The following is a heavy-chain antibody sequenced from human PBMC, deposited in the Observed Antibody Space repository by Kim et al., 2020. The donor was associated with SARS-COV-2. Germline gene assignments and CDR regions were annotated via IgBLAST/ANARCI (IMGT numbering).Heavy chain of an antibody. D-gene: IGHD1-26*01. CDR2: MNPNSGNT. V-gene: IGHV1-8*01. Sequence: ASVKVSCKASGYTFTSYDINWVRQATGQGLEWMGWMNPNSGNTGYAQKFQGRVTMTRNTSISTAYMELSSLRSEDTAVYYCARGSEWEDYYYYYMDVWGRGTTVTVSS. J-gene: IGHJ6*03. CDR1: GYTFTSYD. CDR3: ARGSEWEDYYYYYMDV.